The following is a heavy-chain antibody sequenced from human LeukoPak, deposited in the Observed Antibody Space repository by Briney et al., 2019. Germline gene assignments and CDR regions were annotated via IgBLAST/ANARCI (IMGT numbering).Heavy chain of an antibody. Sequence: PSETLSLTCTASGGSISSYYWSWIRQPPGKGLEWIGYIYYSGSTNYNPSIKSRVTISVDTSKNQFSLKLSSVTAADTAVYYCARQRASIAAAGTWFDPWGQGTLVTVSS. J-gene: IGHJ5*02. V-gene: IGHV4-59*01. CDR3: ARQRASIAAAGTWFDP. CDR1: GGSISSYY. D-gene: IGHD6-13*01. CDR2: IYYSGST.